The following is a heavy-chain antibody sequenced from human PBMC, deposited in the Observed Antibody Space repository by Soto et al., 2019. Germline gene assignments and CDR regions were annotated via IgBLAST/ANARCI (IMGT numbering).Heavy chain of an antibody. Sequence: QLVQSGAEVKKPGSSVKVSCKASGFTFTSSAVQWVRQARGQRLEWMGWVVVGSGSTKYAQKFQERVTITRDTSTSTAYMELSSLRSEDTAVYYCAAGARLSDSWGQGTLVTVSS. D-gene: IGHD6-6*01. CDR3: AAGARLSDS. J-gene: IGHJ4*02. CDR2: VVVGSGST. CDR1: GFTFTSSA. V-gene: IGHV1-58*01.